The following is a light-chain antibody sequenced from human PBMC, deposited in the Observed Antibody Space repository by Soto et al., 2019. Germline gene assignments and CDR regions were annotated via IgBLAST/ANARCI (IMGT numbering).Light chain of an antibody. CDR1: SSDVGGYDY. V-gene: IGLV2-11*01. CDR2: DVN. Sequence: QSALTQPRSVSGSPGQSVTISCTGTSSDVGGYDYVSWYQQHPGKAPKHMIFDVNKRPSGVPDRFSGSKSGNTASLTISGLQAEDEADYSCFSYAGSRVFGGGTKLAVL. CDR3: FSYAGSRV. J-gene: IGLJ2*01.